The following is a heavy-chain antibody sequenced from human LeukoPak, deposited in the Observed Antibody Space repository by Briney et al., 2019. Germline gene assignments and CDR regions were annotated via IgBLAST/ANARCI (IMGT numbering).Heavy chain of an antibody. CDR3: ARESRLRGTDWFDP. CDR2: VSHSGPT. D-gene: IGHD3-16*01. J-gene: IGHJ5*02. CDR1: GGSISSGNYY. Sequence: SETLSLTCTVSGGSISSGNYYWTWIRQHPGKGLEWIGYVSHSGPTDIDPSLKSRASISVDTSTNQFPLRLTSVTAADTAKYYCARESRLRGTDWFDPWGQGTLVTVSS. V-gene: IGHV4-31*03.